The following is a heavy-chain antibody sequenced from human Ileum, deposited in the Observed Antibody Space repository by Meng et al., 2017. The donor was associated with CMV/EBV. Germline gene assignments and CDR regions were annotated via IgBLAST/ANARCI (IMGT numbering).Heavy chain of an antibody. Sequence: GSLRLSCAVYGGSFSGYYWSGIRQPPGRGLEWIGEINHSGSTNYNPSLKSRVTISVDTSKNQFSLKLSSVTAADTAVYYCARVNSSRAYYYYYYGMDVWGQGTTVTVSS. V-gene: IGHV4-34*01. J-gene: IGHJ6*02. CDR3: ARVNSSRAYYYYYYGMDV. CDR2: INHSGST. D-gene: IGHD6-13*01. CDR1: GGSFSGYY.